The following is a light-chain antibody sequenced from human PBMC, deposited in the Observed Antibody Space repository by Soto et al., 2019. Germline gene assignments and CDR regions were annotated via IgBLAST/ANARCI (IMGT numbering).Light chain of an antibody. Sequence: ETVLTQSPVTLALSPGERATLSCRTSRNVRASLVWYQQKPGHPPRLLIYDASRRASGVPARFSGSGSGTDFTLTISSLEPEDFALYYCQQRNTWPPITFGQGTRLEIK. V-gene: IGKV3-11*01. CDR2: DAS. J-gene: IGKJ5*01. CDR3: QQRNTWPPIT. CDR1: RNVRAS.